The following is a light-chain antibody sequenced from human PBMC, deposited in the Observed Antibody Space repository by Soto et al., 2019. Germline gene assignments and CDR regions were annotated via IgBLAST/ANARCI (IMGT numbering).Light chain of an antibody. J-gene: IGLJ2*01. Sequence: QSVLTQSPSASASLGASVKLTCTLSSGHSSYAIAWHQQQPEKGPRYLMKVNSDGSHNKGDGIPDRFSGSSSGAERYLTISSLQSEDEADYYCQTWGTQGVFGGGTQLTVL. V-gene: IGLV4-69*01. CDR1: SGHSSYA. CDR2: VNSDGSH. CDR3: QTWGTQGV.